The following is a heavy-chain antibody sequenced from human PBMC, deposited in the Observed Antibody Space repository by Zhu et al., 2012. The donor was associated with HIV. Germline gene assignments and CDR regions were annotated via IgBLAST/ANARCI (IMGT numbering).Heavy chain of an antibody. CDR3: ARSVKGQLVFDS. CDR2: MYSSGST. J-gene: IGHJ4*02. CDR1: GGSMSSHY. V-gene: IGHV4-59*11. Sequence: QVQLQESGPGLVKPSETLSLTCTVSGGSMSSHYWNWIRQPPGKGLQWIGYMYSSGSTKYNFSPKSRVAISLDTSNNQFSLTLSSVTTADTAVYYCARSVKGQLVFDSWGQGALVTVSS. D-gene: IGHD1-1*01.